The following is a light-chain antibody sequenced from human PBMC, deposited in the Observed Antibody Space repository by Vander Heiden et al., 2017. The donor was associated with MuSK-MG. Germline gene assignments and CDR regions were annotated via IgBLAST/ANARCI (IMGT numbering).Light chain of an antibody. Sequence: EIVMTQSPATLSVSPGERATLSCRASQSVSSNLAWYQQKPGHAPRLLIYGASTRATGIPARFSGSGSETEFTLTISSLQSEDFAVYYCQQYNNWPPLTFGGGTKVEIK. CDR1: QSVSSN. CDR2: GAS. CDR3: QQYNNWPPLT. J-gene: IGKJ4*01. V-gene: IGKV3-15*01.